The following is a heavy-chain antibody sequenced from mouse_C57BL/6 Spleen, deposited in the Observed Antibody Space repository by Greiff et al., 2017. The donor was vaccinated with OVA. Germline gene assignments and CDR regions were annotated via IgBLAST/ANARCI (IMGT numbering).Heavy chain of an antibody. D-gene: IGHD2-1*01. J-gene: IGHJ3*01. V-gene: IGHV5-6*01. Sequence: EVQGVESGGDLVKPGGSLNLSCAASGFTFSSYGMSWVRQTPDKRLEWVATISSGGSYTYYPDSVKGRFTISRDNAKNTLYLQMSSLKSEDTAMYYCARHVGNYLFAYWGQGTLVTVSA. CDR3: ARHVGNYLFAY. CDR1: GFTFSSYG. CDR2: ISSGGSYT.